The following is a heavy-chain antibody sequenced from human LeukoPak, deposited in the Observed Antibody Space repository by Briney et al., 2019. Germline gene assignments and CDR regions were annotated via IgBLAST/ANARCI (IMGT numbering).Heavy chain of an antibody. J-gene: IGHJ3*02. CDR2: IYTSGST. Sequence: SETLSLTCTVSGGSISTYYWSWIRQPAGKGLEWIGRIYTSGSTNYNPSLKSRVTMSIDTSKNQFSLKLSSVTAADTAVYYCARDAAAEAFDIWGQGTMVTVSS. CDR1: GGSISTYY. V-gene: IGHV4-4*07. D-gene: IGHD6-13*01. CDR3: ARDAAAEAFDI.